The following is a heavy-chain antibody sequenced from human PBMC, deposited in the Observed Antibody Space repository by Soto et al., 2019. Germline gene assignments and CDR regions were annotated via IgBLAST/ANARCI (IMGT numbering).Heavy chain of an antibody. V-gene: IGHV1-69*08. Sequence: QVQLVQSGPEVKKPGSSVKVSCKASGGGFTTYTVSWVRQAPGQGLEWMGRAIPIIDRANYARKFQGRVTITADKSTSTAYLKLSGLTSEDTAVYFCARDAVGSTPSFDFWGQGTLVTVSS. J-gene: IGHJ4*02. CDR3: ARDAVGSTPSFDF. D-gene: IGHD1-26*01. CDR1: GGGFTTYT. CDR2: AIPIIDRA.